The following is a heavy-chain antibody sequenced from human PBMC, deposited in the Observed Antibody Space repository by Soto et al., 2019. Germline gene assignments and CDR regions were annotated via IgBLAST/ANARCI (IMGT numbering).Heavy chain of an antibody. V-gene: IGHV3-23*01. CDR3: VGISSVSYRTGLDV. D-gene: IGHD3-10*01. J-gene: IGHJ6*02. CDR1: GFSFSSYA. CDR2: ISATT. Sequence: EVQLLESGGDLVQPGGSLRLSCAASGFSFSSYAMTWVRQHPGKGLEWVAVISATTYYADSVKGRFTISRDNPKNTVYLHMNRLRAEDTALYYCVGISSVSYRTGLDVWGQGTTITVSS.